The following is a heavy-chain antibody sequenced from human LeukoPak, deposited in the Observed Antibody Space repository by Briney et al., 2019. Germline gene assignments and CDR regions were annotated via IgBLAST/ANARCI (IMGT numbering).Heavy chain of an antibody. Sequence: ASVKVSCKASGYTFTGYYMHWVRQAPGQGLEWMGWINPNSGGTNYAQKFQGRVTVTRDTSISTAYMELSRLRSDDTAVYFCARSLGWGILPEGPRIDYWGQGTLVTVSS. CDR1: GYTFTGYY. CDR3: ARSLGWGILPEGPRIDY. D-gene: IGHD6-19*01. J-gene: IGHJ4*02. CDR2: INPNSGGT. V-gene: IGHV1-2*02.